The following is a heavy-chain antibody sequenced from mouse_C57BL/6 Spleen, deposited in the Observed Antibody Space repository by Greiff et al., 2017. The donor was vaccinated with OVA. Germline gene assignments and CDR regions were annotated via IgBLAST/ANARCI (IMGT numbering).Heavy chain of an antibody. CDR1: GFTFSDYG. J-gene: IGHJ2*01. Sequence: EVKVVESGGGLVKPGGSLKLSCAASGFTFSDYGMHWVRQAPEKGLEWVAYISSGSSTIYYADTVKGRFTISRDNAKNTLFLQMTSLRSEDTAMYYCARPGLTGYYFDYWGQGTTLTVSS. CDR3: ARPGLTGYYFDY. D-gene: IGHD4-1*01. CDR2: ISSGSSTI. V-gene: IGHV5-17*01.